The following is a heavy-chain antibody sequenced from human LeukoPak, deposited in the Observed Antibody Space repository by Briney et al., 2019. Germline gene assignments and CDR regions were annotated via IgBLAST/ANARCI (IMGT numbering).Heavy chain of an antibody. J-gene: IGHJ5*02. CDR1: GFTFSSYW. CDR2: ISSSGSNI. D-gene: IGHD3-10*01. Sequence: GGSLRLSCAASGFTFSSYWMSWVRRAPGKGLEWVSYISSSGSNISYADSVKGRFTISRDNAKNSLYLQMNSLRAEDTAVYYCARDFHGSGSYHTFDPWGQGTLVTVSS. V-gene: IGHV3-48*04. CDR3: ARDFHGSGSYHTFDP.